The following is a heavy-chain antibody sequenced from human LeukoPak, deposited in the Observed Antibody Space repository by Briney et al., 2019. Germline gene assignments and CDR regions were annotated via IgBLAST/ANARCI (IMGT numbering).Heavy chain of an antibody. J-gene: IGHJ4*02. CDR2: TYHSGST. Sequence: PSETLSLTCAVSGYSISSGYYWGWIRQPPGKGLEWIGSTYHSGSTYYNPSLKSRVTISVDTSKNQFSLKLSSVTAADTAVYYCAARITIFGVVPYFDYWGQGTLVTVSS. V-gene: IGHV4-38-2*01. CDR3: AARITIFGVVPYFDY. D-gene: IGHD3-3*01. CDR1: GYSISSGYY.